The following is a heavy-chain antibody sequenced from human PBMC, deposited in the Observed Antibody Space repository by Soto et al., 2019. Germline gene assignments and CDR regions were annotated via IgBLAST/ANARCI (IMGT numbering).Heavy chain of an antibody. CDR2: IYYSGST. J-gene: IGHJ6*03. D-gene: IGHD2-15*01. Sequence: SETLSLTCTVSGGSISSYYWSWIRQPPGKGLEWIGYIYYSGSTNYNPSLKSRVTIPVDTSKNQFSLKLSSVTAADTAVYYCASVRRGYCSGGSCYRGYYYYMDVWGKGTTVTVSS. V-gene: IGHV4-59*01. CDR1: GGSISSYY. CDR3: ASVRRGYCSGGSCYRGYYYYMDV.